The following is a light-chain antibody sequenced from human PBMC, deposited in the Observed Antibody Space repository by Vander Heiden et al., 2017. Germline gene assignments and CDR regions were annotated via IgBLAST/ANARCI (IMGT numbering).Light chain of an antibody. V-gene: IGLV2-14*01. CDR3: SSYSSSSTHNYV. CDR1: SSDVGGYNY. Sequence: QSALTQPASVSGSPGQSITISCTGTSSDVGGYNYVSWYQQHPGKAPKLMSYDVSNRPSGVSNRFSGSKSGNTASLTISGLQAEDEADYYCSSYSSSSTHNYVFGTGTKVTVL. CDR2: DVS. J-gene: IGLJ1*01.